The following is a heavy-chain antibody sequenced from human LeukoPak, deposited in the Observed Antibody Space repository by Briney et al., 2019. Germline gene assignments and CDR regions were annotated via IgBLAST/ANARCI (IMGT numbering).Heavy chain of an antibody. D-gene: IGHD6-13*01. CDR2: MNPNSGNT. CDR1: GYTFTSYD. V-gene: IGHV1-8*03. Sequence: ASVKVSCKASGYTFTSYDINWVRQATGQGLEWMGWMNPNSGNTGYAQKFQGRVTITRNTSISTAYMELSSLRSEDTAVYYCARSRQQLVGNYYYYYYMDVWGKGTTVTISS. CDR3: ARSRQQLVGNYYYYYYMDV. J-gene: IGHJ6*03.